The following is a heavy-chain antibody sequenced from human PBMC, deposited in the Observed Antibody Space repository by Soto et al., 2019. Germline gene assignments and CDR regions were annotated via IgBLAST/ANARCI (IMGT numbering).Heavy chain of an antibody. J-gene: IGHJ4*02. CDR1: VFTFSSYG. D-gene: IGHD6-19*01. CDR2: IWYDGSNK. V-gene: IGHV3-33*01. CDR3: ARDPPPVAGTGYFDY. Sequence: WVLRLSCAASVFTFSSYGMHWVRQAPGKGLEWVAVIWYDGSNKYYADSVKGRFTISRDNSKNTLYLQMNSLRAEDTAVYYCARDPPPVAGTGYFDYWGQGTLVTVSS.